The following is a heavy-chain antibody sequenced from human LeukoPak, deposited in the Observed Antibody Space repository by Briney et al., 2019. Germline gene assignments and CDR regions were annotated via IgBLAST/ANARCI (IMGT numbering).Heavy chain of an antibody. CDR1: GGSFSGYY. V-gene: IGHV4-34*01. D-gene: IGHD3-22*01. CDR3: ARGGDSSGYYYGEFDY. CDR2: INHSGST. Sequence: PSETLSLTCAVYGGSFSGYYWSWIRQPPGKGLEWIGEINHSGSTNYNPSLKSRVTISVDTSKNQFSLKLSSVTAADTAVYYCARGGDSSGYYYGEFDYWGQGTLVTVSS. J-gene: IGHJ4*02.